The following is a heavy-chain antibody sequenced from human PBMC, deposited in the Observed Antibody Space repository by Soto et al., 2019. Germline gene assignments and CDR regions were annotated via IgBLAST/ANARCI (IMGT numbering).Heavy chain of an antibody. CDR3: AKATVAGAAYDYYYGMDV. CDR1: GFTFDDYA. J-gene: IGHJ6*02. D-gene: IGHD6-19*01. CDR2: ISWDGGST. Sequence: PGGSLRLSCATSGFTFDDYAMHWVRQAPGKGLEWVSLISWDGGSTYYADSVKGRFTISRDNSKNSLYLQMNSLRAEDTAVYYCAKATVAGAAYDYYYGMDVWGQGTTVTSP. V-gene: IGHV3-43D*04.